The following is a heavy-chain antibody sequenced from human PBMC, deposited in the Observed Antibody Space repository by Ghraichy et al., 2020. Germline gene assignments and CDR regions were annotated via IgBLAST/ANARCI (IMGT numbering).Heavy chain of an antibody. D-gene: IGHD5-12*01. CDR3: ARGYDAY. CDR1: GGSISSYY. CDR2: IYYSGST. J-gene: IGHJ4*02. V-gene: IGHV4-59*01. Sequence: SQTLSLTCTVSGGSISSYYWSWIRQPPGKGLEWIGYIYYSGSTNYNPSLKSRVTISVDTSKNQFSLKLSSVTAADTAVYYCARGYDAYWGQGTLVTVSS.